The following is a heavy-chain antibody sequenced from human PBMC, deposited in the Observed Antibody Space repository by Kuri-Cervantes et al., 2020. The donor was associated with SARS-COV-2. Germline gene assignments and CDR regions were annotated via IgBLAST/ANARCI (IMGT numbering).Heavy chain of an antibody. V-gene: IGHV1-8*01. D-gene: IGHD6-13*01. CDR1: GYTFTSYD. CDR3: ARVIGSSWQSGWYFDL. J-gene: IGHJ2*01. CDR2: MNPNSGNT. Sequence: ASVKVSCKASGYTFTSYDINWVRQATGQGLEWMGWMNPNSGNTGYAQKFQGRITMTTDTPTSTAYMELRNLRSDDTAVYYCARVIGSSWQSGWYFDLWGRGTLVTVSS.